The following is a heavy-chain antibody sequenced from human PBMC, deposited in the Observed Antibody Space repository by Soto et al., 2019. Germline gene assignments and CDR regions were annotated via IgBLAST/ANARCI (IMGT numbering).Heavy chain of an antibody. CDR3: ARRWG. V-gene: IGHV3-66*01. Sequence: EVQLVESGGGLVQPGGSLRLSCAASGFIVSSNYMSWVRQDPGKGPEWVALIYSGGTTHYAESVKGRFTISRDKSKNTLYLQMNSLRAEDTAVYYCARRWGWGHGTMVTVSS. CDR1: GFIVSSNY. CDR2: IYSGGTT. J-gene: IGHJ3*01. D-gene: IGHD1-26*01.